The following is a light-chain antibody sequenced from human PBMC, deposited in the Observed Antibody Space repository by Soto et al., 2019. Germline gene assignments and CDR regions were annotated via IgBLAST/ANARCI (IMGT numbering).Light chain of an antibody. J-gene: IGLJ1*01. CDR3: SSFTSGSTL. Sequence: PSITLSCTGTSSDVGGYNYVSWYQQHPGKAPKLMIYEVSNRPSGVSNRFSGSKSGNTASLTISGLQAEDEADYYCSSFTSGSTLFGTGTKVTVL. CDR2: EVS. V-gene: IGLV2-14*01. CDR1: SSDVGGYNY.